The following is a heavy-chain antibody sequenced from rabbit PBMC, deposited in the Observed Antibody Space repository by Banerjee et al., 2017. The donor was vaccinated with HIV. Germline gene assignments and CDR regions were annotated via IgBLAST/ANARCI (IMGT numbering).Heavy chain of an antibody. J-gene: IGHJ6*01. CDR1: GFDFSSCG. V-gene: IGHV1S47*01. CDR3: ARVAWYPFALDL. Sequence: QQQLEESGGGLVQPGGTLKLSCKVSGFDFSSCGVSWVRQAPGKGLEWIAYLDPDGGRTDYASWVNGRFTISLDNAQKTVFLQMTSLTVADTATYFCARVAWYPFALDLWGQGTLVTVS. CDR2: LDPDGGRT. D-gene: IGHD7-1*01.